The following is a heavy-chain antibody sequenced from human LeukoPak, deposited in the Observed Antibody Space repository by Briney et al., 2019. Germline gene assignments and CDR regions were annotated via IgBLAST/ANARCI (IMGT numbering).Heavy chain of an antibody. CDR3: ARLSCSGGTCYSSRGNFDY. CDR1: EFTFSTYG. Sequence: GGSLRLSCAASEFTFSTYGMHWVRQAPGKGLEWVAVISYDGSNKYYADSVKGRFTISRDNSKNTLYLQMNSLRAEDTAVYYCARLSCSGGTCYSSRGNFDYWGQGTLVTVSS. D-gene: IGHD2-15*01. J-gene: IGHJ4*02. V-gene: IGHV3-30*03. CDR2: ISYDGSNK.